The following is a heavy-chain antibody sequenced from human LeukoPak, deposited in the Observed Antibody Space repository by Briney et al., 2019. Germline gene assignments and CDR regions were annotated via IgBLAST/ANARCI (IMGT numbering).Heavy chain of an antibody. CDR1: GFTFSSYW. Sequence: GGSLRLSCAASGFTFSSYWMHWVRQAPGKGLVWVSRINRDGSTISYADSVKGRFTISRDNAKSTLYLQMNSLRAEDTAVYYCARGTGIGSSSWSYYWGQGTLVTVSS. D-gene: IGHD6-13*01. V-gene: IGHV3-74*01. CDR3: ARGTGIGSSSWSYY. J-gene: IGHJ4*02. CDR2: INRDGSTI.